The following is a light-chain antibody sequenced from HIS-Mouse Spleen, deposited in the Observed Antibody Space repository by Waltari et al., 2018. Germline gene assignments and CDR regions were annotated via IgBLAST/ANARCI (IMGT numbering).Light chain of an antibody. CDR1: SSDSGGYNY. J-gene: IGLJ3*02. CDR3: CSYAGSYTWV. Sequence: QSALTQPRSVSGSPGQSVTIPCPGTSSDSGGYNYVSWYQQHPGKAPKLMIYDVSKRPSGVPDRFSGSKSGNTASLTISGLQAEDEADYYCCSYAGSYTWVFGGGTKLTVL. CDR2: DVS. V-gene: IGLV2-11*01.